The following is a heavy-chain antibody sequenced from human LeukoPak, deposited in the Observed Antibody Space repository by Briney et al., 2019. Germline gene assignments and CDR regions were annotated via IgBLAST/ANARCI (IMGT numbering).Heavy chain of an antibody. CDR1: GYTFTSYG. CDR2: MSAYNGNT. V-gene: IGHV1-18*01. D-gene: IGHD2-15*01. Sequence: GASVKVSCKASGYTFTSYGISWVRQAPGQGLEWMGWMSAYNGNTNYAQKLQGRVTMTTDTSTNTAYMELRSLRSDDTAVYYCARHPNCSGGSCCSRGNYYYYGMDVWGQGTTVTVSS. CDR3: ARHPNCSGGSCCSRGNYYYYGMDV. J-gene: IGHJ6*02.